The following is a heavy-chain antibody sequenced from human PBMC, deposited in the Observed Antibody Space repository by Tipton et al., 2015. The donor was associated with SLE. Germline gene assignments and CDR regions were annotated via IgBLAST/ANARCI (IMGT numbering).Heavy chain of an antibody. CDR1: GGSISSSSYY. D-gene: IGHD2-15*01. V-gene: IGHV4-39*07. CDR2: IYYSGST. Sequence: LRLSCTVSGGSISSSSYYWGWIRQPPGKGLEWIGSIYYSGSTYYNPSLRSRVTISVDTSKNQFSLKLSSVTAADTAVYYCARGAGSSGDFDYWGQGTLVTVSS. CDR3: ARGAGSSGDFDY. J-gene: IGHJ4*02.